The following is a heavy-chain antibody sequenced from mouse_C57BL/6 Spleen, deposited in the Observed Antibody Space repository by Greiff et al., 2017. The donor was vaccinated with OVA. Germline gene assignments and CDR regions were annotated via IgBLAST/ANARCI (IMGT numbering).Heavy chain of an antibody. Sequence: VQLQQPGAELVKPGASVKMSCKASGYTFTGYWINWVKQRPGHGLEWIGDIFPGSGSTNYNEKFKGKATLTVDTSSSTAYMQLSSLTAEDSAVYYCARRPYYGSSYWYFDVWGTGTTVTVSS. CDR3: ARRPYYGSSYWYFDV. V-gene: IGHV1-55*01. J-gene: IGHJ1*03. CDR1: GYTFTGYW. CDR2: IFPGSGST. D-gene: IGHD1-1*01.